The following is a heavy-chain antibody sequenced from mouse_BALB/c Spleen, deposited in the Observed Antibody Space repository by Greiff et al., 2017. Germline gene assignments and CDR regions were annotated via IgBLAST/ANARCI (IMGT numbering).Heavy chain of an antibody. CDR3: ARHYRYDWYFDV. CDR2: IHYSGST. J-gene: IGHJ1*01. Sequence: EVKLMESGPDLVKPSQSLSLTCTVTGYSITSGYSWHWIRQFPGNKLEWMGYIHYSGSTNYNPSLKSRSSLTRDTSKNQFFLQLNSVTTEDTATYYCARHYRYDWYFDVWGAGTTVTVSS. V-gene: IGHV3-1*02. CDR1: GYSITSGYS. D-gene: IGHD2-14*01.